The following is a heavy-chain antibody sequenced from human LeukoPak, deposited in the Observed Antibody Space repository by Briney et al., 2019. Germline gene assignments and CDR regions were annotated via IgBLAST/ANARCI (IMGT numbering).Heavy chain of an antibody. J-gene: IGHJ4*02. V-gene: IGHV4-4*07. CDR1: GGSISSYY. CDR3: AREAARHCSSTSCPDFDY. CDR2: IYTSGST. D-gene: IGHD2-2*01. Sequence: KSSETLSLTCTVSGGSISSYYWSWIRQPAGKGLEWIGRIYTSGSTNYNPSLKSRVTMSVDTSKNQFSLKLSSVTAADTAVYYCAREAARHCSSTSCPDFDYWGQGTLVTVSS.